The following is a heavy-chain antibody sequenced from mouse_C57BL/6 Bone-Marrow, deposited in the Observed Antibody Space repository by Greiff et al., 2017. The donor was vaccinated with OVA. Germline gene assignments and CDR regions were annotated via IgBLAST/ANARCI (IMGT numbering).Heavy chain of an antibody. V-gene: IGHV1-5*01. Sequence: VQLQQSGTVLARPGASVKMSCKTSGYTFTSYWMHWVKQRPGQGLEWIGAIYPGNSDTSYNQKFKGKAKLTAVTSASTAYMELSSLTNEDSAVYYCTSQRIYYGNYGFAYWGQGTLVTVSA. CDR1: GYTFTSYW. J-gene: IGHJ3*01. D-gene: IGHD2-1*01. CDR3: TSQRIYYGNYGFAY. CDR2: IYPGNSDT.